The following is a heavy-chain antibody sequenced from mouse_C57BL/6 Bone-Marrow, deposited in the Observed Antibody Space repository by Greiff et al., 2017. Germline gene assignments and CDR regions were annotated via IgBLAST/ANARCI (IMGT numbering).Heavy chain of an antibody. J-gene: IGHJ4*01. Sequence: QVQLQQSGAELMKPGASVKLSCKATGYTFTGYWIEWVKQRRGHGLEWIGEILPGSGSTTYNEKFKGKATFTADTSSNTAYMQLSSLTTEDSAIYYCARRGGRGYYAMDYWGQGTSVTVSS. CDR3: ARRGGRGYYAMDY. D-gene: IGHD1-1*01. CDR2: ILPGSGST. CDR1: GYTFTGYW. V-gene: IGHV1-9*01.